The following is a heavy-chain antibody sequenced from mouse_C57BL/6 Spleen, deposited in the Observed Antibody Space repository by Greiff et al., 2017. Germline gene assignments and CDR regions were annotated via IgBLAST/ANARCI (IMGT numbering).Heavy chain of an antibody. D-gene: IGHD1-1*01. CDR3: ARGSYYYGSSYFDY. V-gene: IGHV2-2*01. Sequence: VQLQQSGPGLVQPSQSLSITCTVSGFSLTSYGVHWVRQSPGKGLEWLGVIWSGGSTDYNAAFISRLSISKDNSKSQVFFKMNSLQADDTAIYYCARGSYYYGSSYFDYWGQGTTLTVSS. J-gene: IGHJ2*01. CDR2: IWSGGST. CDR1: GFSLTSYG.